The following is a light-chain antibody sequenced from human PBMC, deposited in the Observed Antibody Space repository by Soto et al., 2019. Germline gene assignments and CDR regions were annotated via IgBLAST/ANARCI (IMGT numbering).Light chain of an antibody. Sequence: LTQPASVSGSPGQSIAISCTGTSSDVGAYDYVSWYQQHPAKAPKLMIYDVSNRPSGVSNRFSGSKSGNTASLTISGLQAEDEADYYCSSYTISSTPLYVFGTGTKVTVL. V-gene: IGLV2-14*03. J-gene: IGLJ1*01. CDR1: SSDVGAYDY. CDR3: SSYTISSTPLYV. CDR2: DVS.